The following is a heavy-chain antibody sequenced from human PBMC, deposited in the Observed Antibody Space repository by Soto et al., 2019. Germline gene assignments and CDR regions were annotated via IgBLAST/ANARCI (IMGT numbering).Heavy chain of an antibody. V-gene: IGHV1-18*01. Sequence: ASVKVSCKASGYTFSSYGISWVRQAPGQGLEWMGWISAYNGNTNYAQKLQGRVTMTTDTSTSTAYMELRSLRSDDTAVYYCARASRAAVAGRVFDYWGQGTLVTVSS. J-gene: IGHJ4*02. CDR3: ARASRAAVAGRVFDY. CDR1: GYTFSSYG. D-gene: IGHD6-19*01. CDR2: ISAYNGNT.